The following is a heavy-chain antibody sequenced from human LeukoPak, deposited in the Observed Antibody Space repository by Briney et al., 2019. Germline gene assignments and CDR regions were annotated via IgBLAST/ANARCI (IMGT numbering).Heavy chain of an antibody. Sequence: SETLSLTCTVSGGSISSSSYYWGWIRQPPGKGLEWIGSIYYSGSTYYNPSLKSRVTISVDTSKNQFSLKLSSVTAADTAVYYCARDSYGGNSAPFFLDYWGQGTLVTVSS. CDR2: IYYSGST. J-gene: IGHJ4*02. CDR1: GGSISSSSYY. D-gene: IGHD4-23*01. V-gene: IGHV4-39*07. CDR3: ARDSYGGNSAPFFLDY.